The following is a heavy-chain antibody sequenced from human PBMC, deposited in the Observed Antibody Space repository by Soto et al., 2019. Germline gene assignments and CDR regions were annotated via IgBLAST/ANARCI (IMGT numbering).Heavy chain of an antibody. CDR3: AKGSIVLMVYDRRYYYYGMDV. J-gene: IGHJ6*02. V-gene: IGHV3-23*01. CDR2: ISGSGGST. D-gene: IGHD2-8*01. Sequence: GGSLRLSCAASGFTFSSYALSWVRQAPGTGLEWVSAISGSGGSTYYADSVKGRFTISRDNSKNTLYLQMNSLRAEDTAVYYCAKGSIVLMVYDRRYYYYGMDVWGQGTTVTVSS. CDR1: GFTFSSYA.